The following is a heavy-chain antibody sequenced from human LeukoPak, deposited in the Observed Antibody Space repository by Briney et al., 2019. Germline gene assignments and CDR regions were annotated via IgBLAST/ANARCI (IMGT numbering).Heavy chain of an antibody. V-gene: IGHV4-59*01. Sequence: PSETLSLTCTVSGGSISSYYWSWIRQPPGKGLEWIGYIYYSGSTNYNPSLKSRVTISVDTSKNQFSLKLSSVTAADTAVYYCAKDLFRGYSSSWPFDYWGQGTLVTVSS. D-gene: IGHD6-13*01. CDR3: AKDLFRGYSSSWPFDY. CDR2: IYYSGST. CDR1: GGSISSYY. J-gene: IGHJ4*02.